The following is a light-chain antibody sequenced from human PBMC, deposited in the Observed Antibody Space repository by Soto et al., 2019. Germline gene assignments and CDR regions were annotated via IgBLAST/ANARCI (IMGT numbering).Light chain of an antibody. CDR1: QDINND. Sequence: DIQMTQTPSSLSASVGDRVTIVCRASQDINNDLGWYQQKPGRVPKRLMYAASIVQSGVPSRFGGSRSWTEFTLTISSLQPEDAATYYCVQHNTYPLPFGPGTKVEVK. CDR3: VQHNTYPLP. V-gene: IGKV1-17*01. CDR2: AAS. J-gene: IGKJ3*01.